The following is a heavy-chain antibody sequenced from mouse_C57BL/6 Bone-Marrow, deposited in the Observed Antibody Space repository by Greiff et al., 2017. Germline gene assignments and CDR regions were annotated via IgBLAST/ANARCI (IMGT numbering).Heavy chain of an antibody. V-gene: IGHV1-82*01. Sequence: QVQLQQSGPELVKPGASVKISCKASGYAFSSSWMNWVKQRPGKGLEWIGRIYPGDGDTNYNGKFKGKATLTADKSSSTAYMQLSSLTSEDSAVYVCARCDYAWFAYWGQGTLVTVSA. CDR3: ARCDYAWFAY. CDR1: GYAFSSSW. D-gene: IGHD2-4*01. J-gene: IGHJ3*01. CDR2: IYPGDGDT.